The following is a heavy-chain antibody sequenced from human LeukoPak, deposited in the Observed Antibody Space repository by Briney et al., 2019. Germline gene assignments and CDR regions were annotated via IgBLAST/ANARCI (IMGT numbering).Heavy chain of an antibody. V-gene: IGHV3-11*06. D-gene: IGHD3-9*01. Sequence: GGSLRLSCAASGFTFSDNYMSWIRPAPGKGLEWVSYISSSSSYTNYADSVKGRFTISRDNAKNSLYLQMNSLRAEDTAVYYCASGTRYFDWLSKDAFDIWGQGTMVTVSS. CDR3: ASGTRYFDWLSKDAFDI. J-gene: IGHJ3*02. CDR2: ISSSSSYT. CDR1: GFTFSDNY.